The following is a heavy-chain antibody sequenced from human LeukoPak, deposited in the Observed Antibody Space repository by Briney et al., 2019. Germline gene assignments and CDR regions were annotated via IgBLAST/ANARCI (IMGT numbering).Heavy chain of an antibody. D-gene: IGHD4-17*01. J-gene: IGHJ2*01. V-gene: IGHV4-59*01. CDR2: IYYSGST. CDR3: ARGEMTTVTPDWYFDL. Sequence: SETLSLTCAVYGGSFSGYYWSWIRQPPGKGLEWIGYIYYSGSTNYNPSLKSRVTISVDTSKNQFSLKLSSVTAADTAVYYCARGEMTTVTPDWYFDLWGRGTLVTVSS. CDR1: GGSFSGYY.